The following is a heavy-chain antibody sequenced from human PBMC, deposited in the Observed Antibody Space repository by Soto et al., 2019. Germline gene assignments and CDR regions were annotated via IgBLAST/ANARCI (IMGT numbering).Heavy chain of an antibody. CDR3: ARDSSGYCSGGSCYSWGFAP. V-gene: IGHV1-69*01. J-gene: IGHJ5*02. CDR1: GGTFSSYA. D-gene: IGHD2-15*01. CDR2: IIPIFGTA. Sequence: QVQLVQSGAEVTKPGSSVKVSCKASGGTFSSYAISWVRQAPGQGLEWMGGIIPIFGTAHYAQKFQGRVTITADESTSTAYMELSSLRAEDTAVYYCARDSSGYCSGGSCYSWGFAPWGQGTLVTVSS.